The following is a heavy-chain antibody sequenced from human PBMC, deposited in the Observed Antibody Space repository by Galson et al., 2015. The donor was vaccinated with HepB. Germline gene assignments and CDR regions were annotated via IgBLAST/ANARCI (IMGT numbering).Heavy chain of an antibody. D-gene: IGHD1-1*01. CDR1: GFTFSDYA. J-gene: IGHJ4*02. Sequence: SLRLSCAASGFTFSDYAMHWVRQAPGKGLEWVTFISYDGSDKYYSDSVKGRFTISRDNSKNTLYLQMNSLRAEDTAVYYCARDRLERPRGFDSWGQG. CDR2: ISYDGSDK. CDR3: ARDRLERPRGFDS. V-gene: IGHV3-30*03.